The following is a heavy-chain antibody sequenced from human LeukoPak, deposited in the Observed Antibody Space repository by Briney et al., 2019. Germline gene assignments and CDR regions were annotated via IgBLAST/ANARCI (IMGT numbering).Heavy chain of an antibody. Sequence: SETLSLTCAVYGGSFSGYYWSWIRQPPGKGLEWIGEINHSGSTNYNPSLKSRVTISVDTSKNQFSLKLSSVTAADTAVYYCARIYVGGSLDYWGQGTLVTVSS. CDR1: GGSFSGYY. CDR3: ARIYVGGSLDY. V-gene: IGHV4-34*01. J-gene: IGHJ4*02. D-gene: IGHD2-15*01. CDR2: INHSGST.